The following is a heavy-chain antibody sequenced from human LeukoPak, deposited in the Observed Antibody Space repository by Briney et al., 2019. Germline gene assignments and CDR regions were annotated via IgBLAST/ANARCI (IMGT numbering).Heavy chain of an antibody. D-gene: IGHD1-1*01. CDR3: AREGLRNDVNAFDI. J-gene: IGHJ3*02. CDR2: IWYDGSNK. Sequence: PGRSQRLSCAASGFTFSDYGMHWVRQAPGKGLEWVAVIWYDGSNKYYADSVKGRFTISRDNSKNTLYLQMNSLRAEDTAVYYCAREGLRNDVNAFDIWGQGTMITVSS. V-gene: IGHV3-33*08. CDR1: GFTFSDYG.